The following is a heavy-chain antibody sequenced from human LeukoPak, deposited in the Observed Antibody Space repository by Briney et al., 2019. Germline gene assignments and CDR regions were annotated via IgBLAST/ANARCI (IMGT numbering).Heavy chain of an antibody. V-gene: IGHV5-51*01. CDR1: GYRFTSYW. CDR3: ARVASGDTVIVVAIDY. Sequence: GEPLKISCKGSGYRFTSYWIGWVRQMPGKGLEWMGIIYPGDSDTRYSPSFQGQVTISADKSISTAYLQWSSLKASDTAMYYCARVASGDTVIVVAIDYWGQGTLVTVSS. D-gene: IGHD3-22*01. J-gene: IGHJ4*02. CDR2: IYPGDSDT.